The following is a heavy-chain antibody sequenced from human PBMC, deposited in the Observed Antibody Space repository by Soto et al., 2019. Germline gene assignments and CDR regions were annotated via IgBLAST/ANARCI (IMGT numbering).Heavy chain of an antibody. CDR1: GYSFTSYW. CDR2: IYPGDSDT. CDR3: ARHHSEWLGWFDP. J-gene: IGHJ5*02. Sequence: GESLKISCQGSGYSFTSYWIGWVRQMPGKGLEWMGIIYPGDSDTRYSPSFQGQVTISADKSISTAYLQWSSLKASDTAMYYCARHHSEWLGWFDPWGQGTLVTVSS. V-gene: IGHV5-51*01. D-gene: IGHD6-19*01.